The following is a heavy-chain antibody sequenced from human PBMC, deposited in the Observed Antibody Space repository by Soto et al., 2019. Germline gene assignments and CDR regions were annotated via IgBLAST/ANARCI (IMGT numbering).Heavy chain of an antibody. D-gene: IGHD2-21*01. J-gene: IGHJ5*02. V-gene: IGHV1-3*01. CDR2: ISAVNGNT. CDR1: GYTFSNYA. CDR3: ALYCGKYSGLGPS. Sequence: ASVKVSCKASGYTFSNYAIHWVRQAPGQRLEWMGWISAVNGNTKYSERFQGRVTFTSDTSASTAYMELSSLRSEDTAVFYCALYCGKYSGLGPSWSQGTQVTVSS.